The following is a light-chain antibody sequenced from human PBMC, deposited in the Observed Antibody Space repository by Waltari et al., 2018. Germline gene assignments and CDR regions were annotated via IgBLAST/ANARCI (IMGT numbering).Light chain of an antibody. CDR1: SSNIGSNI. J-gene: IGLJ3*02. Sequence: QSVLTQPPSASGTPGQRVTISCSGSSSNIGSNIVNWYQQFPGTAPKLLIYSNNQRPAGVPDRFSGSKSCTSCSLAISGLRAEDEADYFCAAWDDSLNGWVVGGGTKLTVL. V-gene: IGLV1-44*01. CDR2: SNN. CDR3: AAWDDSLNGWV.